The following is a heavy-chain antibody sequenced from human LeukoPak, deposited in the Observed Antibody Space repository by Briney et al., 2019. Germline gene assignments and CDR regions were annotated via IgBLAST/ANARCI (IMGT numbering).Heavy chain of an antibody. V-gene: IGHV4-34*01. D-gene: IGHD3-10*01. CDR3: ARPPSRHRELNYFDY. CDR2: INHSGST. J-gene: IGHJ4*02. CDR1: GGSFSGYY. Sequence: PSETLSLTCAVYGGSFSGYYWSWIRQPPGKGLEWIGDINHSGSTNYNPSLKSRVTISVDTSKNQFSLKLSSVTAADTAVYYCARPPSRHRELNYFDYWGQGTLVTVSS.